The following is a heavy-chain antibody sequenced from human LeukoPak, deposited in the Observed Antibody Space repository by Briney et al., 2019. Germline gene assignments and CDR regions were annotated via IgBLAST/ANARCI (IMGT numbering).Heavy chain of an antibody. Sequence: PSETLSLTCTVSGGSINNYYWNWIRQPPGKGLEWIGYIYYTGNTNYNPSLKSRVTISVDTSKNQFSLKLSSVTAADTAVYYCARDRLQLQSWGQGTLATVSS. CDR2: IYYTGNT. CDR3: ARDRLQLQS. CDR1: GGSINNYY. J-gene: IGHJ5*02. V-gene: IGHV4-59*01. D-gene: IGHD5-24*01.